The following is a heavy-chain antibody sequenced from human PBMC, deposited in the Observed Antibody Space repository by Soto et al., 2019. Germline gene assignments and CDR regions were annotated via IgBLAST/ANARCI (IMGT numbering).Heavy chain of an antibody. J-gene: IGHJ4*02. D-gene: IGHD6-13*01. V-gene: IGHV3-7*01. CDR2: IKQDGSEN. CDR3: ARAMTRGYSTYWPLDY. CDR1: GFTFSSYC. Sequence: GGSMRLSCAASGFTFSSYCMSWVRQAPGKGLEWVSSIKQDGSENYYVDSVRGRFTISRDNAKNSLYLQMDSLSAEDTAVYYCARAMTRGYSTYWPLDYWGQGTLVTVSS.